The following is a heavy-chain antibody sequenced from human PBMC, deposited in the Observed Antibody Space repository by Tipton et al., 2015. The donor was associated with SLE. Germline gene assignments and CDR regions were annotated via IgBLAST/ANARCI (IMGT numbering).Heavy chain of an antibody. CDR1: GDSISGFY. J-gene: IGHJ3*02. CDR3: ARSEYSISSGAFDI. CDR2: VSYSGST. Sequence: GLVKPSETLSLICTVSGDSISGFYWSWVRQTPGKGLEWLGCVSYSGSTTYNPSLRSRLTISVDTSENQLFLKLSSVTAADTAVYYCARSEYSISSGAFDIWGQGTRVTVFS. D-gene: IGHD6-6*01. V-gene: IGHV4-59*12.